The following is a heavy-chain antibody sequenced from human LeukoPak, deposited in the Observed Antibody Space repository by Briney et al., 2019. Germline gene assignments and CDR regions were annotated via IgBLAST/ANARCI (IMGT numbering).Heavy chain of an antibody. CDR3: ARALWFGESPPGY. D-gene: IGHD3-10*01. Sequence: PSETLSLTCTVSGGSISSSSYYWGWIRQPPGKGLEWIGSIYYSGSTYYNPSLKSRVTISVDTSKNQFSLKLSSVTAADTAVYYCARALWFGESPPGYWGQGTLVTVSS. CDR2: IYYSGST. CDR1: GGSISSSSYY. J-gene: IGHJ4*02. V-gene: IGHV4-39*07.